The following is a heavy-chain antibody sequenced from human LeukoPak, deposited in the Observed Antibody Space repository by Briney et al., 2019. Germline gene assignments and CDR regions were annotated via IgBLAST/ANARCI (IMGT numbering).Heavy chain of an antibody. J-gene: IGHJ4*02. CDR3: VTSFDYSDFY. D-gene: IGHD4-11*01. Sequence: ASVKVSCKASGHTFTNFYIHWVRQAPGQGLEWMGRINPDTGGTNFAQKFQDRVTVTRDTSISTAFLELSSLTSGDAAVYYCVTSFDYSDFYWGQGTLVIVS. CDR2: INPDTGGT. CDR1: GHTFTNFY. V-gene: IGHV1-2*06.